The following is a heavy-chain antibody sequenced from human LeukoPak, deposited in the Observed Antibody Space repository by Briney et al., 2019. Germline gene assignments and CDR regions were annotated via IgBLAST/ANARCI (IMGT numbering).Heavy chain of an antibody. J-gene: IGHJ4*02. CDR2: INPNSGGT. Sequence: ASVKVSCKASGYTFTGYYMLWVRQAPGQGLEWMGWINPNSGGTNYAQKFQGRVTMTRDTSISTAYMELSRLRSDDTAVYYCARVFDGYNSFFDYWGQGTLVTVSS. D-gene: IGHD5-24*01. CDR3: ARVFDGYNSFFDY. CDR1: GYTFTGYY. V-gene: IGHV1-2*02.